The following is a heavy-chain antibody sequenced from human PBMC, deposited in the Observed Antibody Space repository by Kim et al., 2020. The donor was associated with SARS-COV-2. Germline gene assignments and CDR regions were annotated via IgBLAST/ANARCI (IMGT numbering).Heavy chain of an antibody. CDR3: ARGGSGSGCPICAFDI. CDR2: IYYRSKWSN. Sequence: SQTLSLTCAISGDSVSSNSAAWNWIRQSPSRGLEWLGRIYYRSKWSNDYAVSVKSRIIINPDTSKNQFSLQLNSVTPGDTAVYYCARGGSGSGCPICAFDIWGQGTMVTVSS. V-gene: IGHV6-1*01. D-gene: IGHD6-25*01. CDR1: GDSVSSNSAA. J-gene: IGHJ3*02.